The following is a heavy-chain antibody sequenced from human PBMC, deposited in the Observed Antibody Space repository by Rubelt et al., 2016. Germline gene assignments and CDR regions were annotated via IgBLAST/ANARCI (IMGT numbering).Heavy chain of an antibody. CDR3: VRHPVVSSVRDWYFDL. V-gene: IGHV4-39*01. D-gene: IGHD2-15*01. CDR1: GDSISGYY. CDR2: IRHSGTT. J-gene: IGHJ2*01. Sequence: QLQLRESGPGLVSPSETLSLTCTVSGDSISGYYWGWIRRSPGKGLEWIGIIRHSGTTYYNPSLKSRVTMSVDTPKNRISLRLTSVTAADTSVYYCVRHPVVSSVRDWYFDLWGRGTLVTVSS.